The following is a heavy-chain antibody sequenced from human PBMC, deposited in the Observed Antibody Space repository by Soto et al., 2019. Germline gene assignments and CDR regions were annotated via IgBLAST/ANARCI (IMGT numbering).Heavy chain of an antibody. CDR1: GYMFRSYG. CDR2: ISTYSGNT. CDR3: AREMWTRSGPQNFFDY. Sequence: GASVKVSCKASGYMFRSYGISWVRQAPGKGLEWMGWISTYSGNTKYGPKLQGRVTLTTDTSTSTVYMDLRSLRSDDTAVYYCAREMWTRSGPQNFFDYWGQGALVTVSS. V-gene: IGHV1-18*01. J-gene: IGHJ4*02. D-gene: IGHD6-25*01.